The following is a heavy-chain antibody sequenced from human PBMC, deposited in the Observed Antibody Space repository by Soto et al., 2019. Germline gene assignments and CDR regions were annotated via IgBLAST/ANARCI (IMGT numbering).Heavy chain of an antibody. Sequence: GGSLRLSCAASGFTFSSYSMSWVRQAPGKGLEWVSRINTDGSGTTYADSVKGRFTISRDNSKNTLYLQMNSLRAEDTAVYYCARDYSSYGPFDYWGQGTLVTVSS. CDR1: GFTFSSYS. D-gene: IGHD5-18*01. CDR3: ARDYSSYGPFDY. J-gene: IGHJ4*02. CDR2: INTDGSGT. V-gene: IGHV3-74*01.